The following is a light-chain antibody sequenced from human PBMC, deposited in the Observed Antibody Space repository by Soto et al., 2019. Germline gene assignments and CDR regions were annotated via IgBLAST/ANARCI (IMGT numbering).Light chain of an antibody. CDR1: QSISSW. Sequence: DIQMTQSPSSVSASVGDRVTITCRAGQSISSWQAWYQQKPGKAPRLLIYTASRLQSGVPSRFSGSGSGTEFTLTISSLQPEDVATYYCQQANSFPLTFGGGTKVEI. V-gene: IGKV1-12*01. CDR3: QQANSFPLT. CDR2: TAS. J-gene: IGKJ4*01.